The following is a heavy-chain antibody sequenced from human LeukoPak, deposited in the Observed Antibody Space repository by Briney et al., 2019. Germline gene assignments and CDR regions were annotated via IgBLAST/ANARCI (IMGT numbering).Heavy chain of an antibody. Sequence: ASVEVSCKASGYTFTGYYMHWVRQAPGQGLEWMGWINPNSGGTNYAQKFQGRVTMTRDTSISTAYMELSRLRSDDTAVYYCARDRSPAPGRSYGRGHFDYWGQGTLVTVSS. D-gene: IGHD5-18*01. V-gene: IGHV1-2*02. CDR1: GYTFTGYY. CDR3: ARDRSPAPGRSYGRGHFDY. CDR2: INPNSGGT. J-gene: IGHJ4*02.